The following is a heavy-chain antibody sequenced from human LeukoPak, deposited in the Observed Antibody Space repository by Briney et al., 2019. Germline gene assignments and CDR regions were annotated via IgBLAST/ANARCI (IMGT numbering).Heavy chain of an antibody. CDR2: INPNSGGT. D-gene: IGHD1-26*01. V-gene: IGHV1-2*02. J-gene: IGHJ4*02. Sequence: ASVKVSCKASGYTFTGYYMHWVRQAPGQGLEWMGWINPNSGGTNYAQKFQGRVTMTRDTSISTAYMELSRLRSDDTAVYYCARDGKYSGSYHWDYWGQGTLVTVSS. CDR1: GYTFTGYY. CDR3: ARDGKYSGSYHWDY.